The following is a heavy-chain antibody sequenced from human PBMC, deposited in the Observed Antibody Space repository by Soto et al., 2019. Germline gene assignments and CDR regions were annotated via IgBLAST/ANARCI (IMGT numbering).Heavy chain of an antibody. V-gene: IGHV4-39*01. J-gene: IGHJ4*02. Sequence: QLQLQESGPGLVKPSETLSLTCTVSGGSISSSSYYWGWIRQPPGKGLEWIGSIYYSGSTYYNPSLKSRVTISVDTSKNQFSLKLSSVTAADTAVYYCARHGYSYGVAHFDYWGQGTLVTVSS. D-gene: IGHD5-18*01. CDR3: ARHGYSYGVAHFDY. CDR1: GGSISSSSYY. CDR2: IYYSGST.